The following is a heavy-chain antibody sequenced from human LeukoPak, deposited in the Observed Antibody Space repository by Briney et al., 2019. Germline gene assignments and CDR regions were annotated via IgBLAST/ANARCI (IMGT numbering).Heavy chain of an antibody. V-gene: IGHV5-51*01. D-gene: IGHD3-9*01. CDR3: ARHSTLGLRYFVHGYYYYYGMDV. Sequence: GESLKISCKGSRYSFTSYWICCVRQMPGKGLGWMGIIYPVDSDTSYRPSFQGQVNTSADKSISTAYLQWSSLTASDTGMYNSARHSTLGLRYFVHGYYYYYGMDVWGQGTTVTVSS. CDR2: IYPVDSDT. J-gene: IGHJ6*02. CDR1: RYSFTSYW.